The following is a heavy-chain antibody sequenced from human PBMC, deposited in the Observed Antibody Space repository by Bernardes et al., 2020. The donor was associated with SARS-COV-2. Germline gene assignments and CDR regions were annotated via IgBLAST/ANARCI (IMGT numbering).Heavy chain of an antibody. J-gene: IGHJ5*02. CDR3: ARYSGFEYYYDSSGYYRFDP. D-gene: IGHD3-22*01. CDR2: IYYSGST. Sequence: SETLSLTCTVSGGSVSSGSYYWSWIRQPPGKGLEWIGYIYYSGSTNYNPSLKSRVTISVDTSKNQFSLKLSSVTAADTAVYYCARYSGFEYYYDSSGYYRFDPWGQGTLVTVSS. V-gene: IGHV4-61*01. CDR1: GGSVSSGSYY.